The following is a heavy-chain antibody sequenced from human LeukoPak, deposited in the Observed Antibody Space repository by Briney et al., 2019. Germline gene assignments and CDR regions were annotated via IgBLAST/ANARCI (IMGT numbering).Heavy chain of an antibody. CDR1: GYTFTSYD. J-gene: IGHJ6*02. CDR2: MSPNSGDT. CDR3: ARAGYCSSTSCYPDPVYYYYYGMDV. D-gene: IGHD2-2*01. V-gene: IGHV1-8*01. Sequence: ASVKVSCKASGYTFTSYDFNWVRQATGQRPEWMGWMSPNSGDTGYAQKFQDRVTMTRNTSISTAYMELSSLRSEDTAVYYCARAGYCSSTSCYPDPVYYYYYGMDVWGQGTTVTVSS.